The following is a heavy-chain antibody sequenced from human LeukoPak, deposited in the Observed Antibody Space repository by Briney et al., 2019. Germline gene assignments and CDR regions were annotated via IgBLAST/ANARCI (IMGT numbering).Heavy chain of an antibody. J-gene: IGHJ6*03. CDR1: GYSISSGYY. CDR2: IYHSGST. V-gene: IGHV4-38-2*02. D-gene: IGHD4-23*01. CDR3: ARVKGVVTSGPTYYMDV. Sequence: SETLSLTCTVSGYSISSGYYWGWIRQPPGKGLEWIGSIYHSGSTYYNPSLKSRVTISVDTSKNQFSLKLSSVTAADTAVYYCARVKGVVTSGPTYYMDVWGKGTTVTVSS.